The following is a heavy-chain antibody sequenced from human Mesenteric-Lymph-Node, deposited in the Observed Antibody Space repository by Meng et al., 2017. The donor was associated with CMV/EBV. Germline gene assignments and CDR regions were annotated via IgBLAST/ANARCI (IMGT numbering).Heavy chain of an antibody. Sequence: FSSDGTSWVRQPPGQRLEWMGGSIPRFGTATYAEKFQGGVTMTADKSTSTAYMELSSLRSEDTAVYYCARAHYTYYDILTGYYPFDYWGQGTLVTVSS. J-gene: IGHJ4*02. CDR1: FSSDG. CDR3: ARAHYTYYDILTGYYPFDY. CDR2: SIPRFGTA. V-gene: IGHV1-69*06. D-gene: IGHD3-9*01.